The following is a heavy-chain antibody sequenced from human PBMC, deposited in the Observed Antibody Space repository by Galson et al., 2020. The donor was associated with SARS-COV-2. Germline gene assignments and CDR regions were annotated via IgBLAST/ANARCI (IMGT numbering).Heavy chain of an antibody. CDR3: ARDRTYYYDCSPGCMDV. V-gene: IGHV4-31*03. CDR1: GGSISSCGYY. J-gene: IGHJ6*02. CDR2: IYYSGST. Sequence: SETLSLTCTVSGGSISSCGYYWSWIRQHPGKGLEWIGYIYYSGSTYYNPSLKSRVTISVDTSKNQFSLKLSSVTAADTAVYYCARDRTYYYDCSPGCMDVWGQGTTVTVSS. D-gene: IGHD3-22*01.